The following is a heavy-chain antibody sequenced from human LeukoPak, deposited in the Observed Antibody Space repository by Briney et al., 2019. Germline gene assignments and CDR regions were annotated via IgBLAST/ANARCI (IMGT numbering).Heavy chain of an antibody. J-gene: IGHJ3*02. Sequence: SETLSLTCTVSGGSISSSSYYWGWIRQPPGKGLEWIGSIYYSGSTYYNPSLKSRVTISVDTSKNQFSLKLSSVTAADTAVYYCARQLQILYYYDSSGYPSTIDAFDIWGQGTMVTVSS. CDR2: IYYSGST. V-gene: IGHV4-39*01. D-gene: IGHD3-22*01. CDR1: GGSISSSSYY. CDR3: ARQLQILYYYDSSGYPSTIDAFDI.